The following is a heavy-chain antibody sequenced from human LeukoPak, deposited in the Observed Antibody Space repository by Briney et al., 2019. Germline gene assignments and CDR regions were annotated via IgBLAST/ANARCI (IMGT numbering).Heavy chain of an antibody. V-gene: IGHV3-74*01. CDR2: IDDDGSGA. Sequence: GGSLRLSCAASGFTFSAYWMHWVRQAPGMGLLWVSRIDDDGSGASYADSVKGRFTISRDNAKNTLYLQMNSLRAEDTAVYYCARIGPSGSGSYFFLDPWGQGTLVTVSS. CDR3: ARIGPSGSGSYFFLDP. CDR1: GFTFSAYW. J-gene: IGHJ5*02. D-gene: IGHD3-10*01.